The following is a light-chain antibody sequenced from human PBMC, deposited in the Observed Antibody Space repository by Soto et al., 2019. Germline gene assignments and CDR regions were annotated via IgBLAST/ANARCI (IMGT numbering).Light chain of an antibody. V-gene: IGLV2-14*03. J-gene: IGLJ3*02. CDR3: SSYTSSSSLV. Sequence: QPVLTQPASVSGSPGQSITISCTGTTSDVGGYNYVSWYQHHPGKAPKALIYDVVIRPSGVSNRFSGSKSGSTASLTISGLQVEDEADYYCSSYTSSSSLVFGGGTKLTVL. CDR1: TSDVGGYNY. CDR2: DVV.